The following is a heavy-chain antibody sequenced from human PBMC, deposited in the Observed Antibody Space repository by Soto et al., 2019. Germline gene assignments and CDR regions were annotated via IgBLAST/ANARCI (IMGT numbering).Heavy chain of an antibody. V-gene: IGHV4-30-2*01. D-gene: IGHD6-19*01. Sequence: QLQLQESGSGLVKPSQTLSLTCAVSGGSISSGGYSWSWIRQPPGKGLEWIGYIYHSGSTYYNPSLKSRVTVSVDRSKNQFSLKLSAVTAADTAVYYCARAGGLGAVAVDYWGQGTLVTVSS. CDR2: IYHSGST. J-gene: IGHJ4*02. CDR3: ARAGGLGAVAVDY. CDR1: GGSISSGGYS.